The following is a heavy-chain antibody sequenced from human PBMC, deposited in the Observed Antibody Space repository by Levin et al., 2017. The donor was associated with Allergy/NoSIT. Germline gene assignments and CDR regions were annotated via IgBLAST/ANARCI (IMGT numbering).Heavy chain of an antibody. D-gene: IGHD3-16*01. J-gene: IGHJ4*02. CDR3: ARDENRLLYTSKLGGY. V-gene: IGHV3-30-3*01. CDR2: ISYDGNKR. Sequence: GGSLRLSCAASGFTFSSSAMHWVRQAPGKGLEWVAVISYDGNKRFYAASVKGRFTISRDNSKNTLYLQMNSLRAEDTAIYFCARDENRLLYTSKLGGYWGQGTLVTVSS. CDR1: GFTFSSSA.